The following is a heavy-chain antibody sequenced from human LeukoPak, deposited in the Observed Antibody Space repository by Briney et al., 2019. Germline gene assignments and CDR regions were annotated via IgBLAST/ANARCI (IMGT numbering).Heavy chain of an antibody. Sequence: GGSLRLSCAASGFSFSNYAMSWVRQAPGKGLEWVSAISGRDGSTYYAGSVKGRFTISRDDSKNTLYLQMNSLRAEDTAVYYCARGVGSYGYWGQGTLVTVSS. J-gene: IGHJ4*02. CDR1: GFSFSNYA. CDR2: ISGRDGST. D-gene: IGHD5-18*01. CDR3: ARGVGSYGY. V-gene: IGHV3-23*01.